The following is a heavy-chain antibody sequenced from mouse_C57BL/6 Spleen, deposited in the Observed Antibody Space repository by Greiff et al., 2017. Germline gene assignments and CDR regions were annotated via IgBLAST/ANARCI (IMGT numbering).Heavy chain of an antibody. V-gene: IGHV1-76*01. CDR3: ARSGGYYDAMDD. CDR2: IYPGSGNT. J-gene: IGHJ4*01. D-gene: IGHD2-2*01. CDR1: GYTFTDYY. Sequence: VQLQQSGAELVRPGASVKLSCKASGYTFTDYYINWVKQRPGQGLEWIARIYPGSGNTYYNEKFKGKATLTAEKSSSTAYMQLSSLTSEDSAVYFCARSGGYYDAMDDWGQGTSVTVSS.